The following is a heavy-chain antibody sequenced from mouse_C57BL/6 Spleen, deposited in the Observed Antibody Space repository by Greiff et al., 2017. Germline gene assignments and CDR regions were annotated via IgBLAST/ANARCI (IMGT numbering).Heavy chain of an antibody. D-gene: IGHD1-1*01. CDR1: GYTFTSYW. CDR3: ARSRTVVADFDV. Sequence: VKLQQPGAELVRPGSSVKLSCKASGYTFTSYWMDWVKQRPGQGLEWIGNIYPSDSETHYNQKFKDKATLTVDKSSSTAYMQLSSLTSEDSAVYYCARSRTVVADFDVWGTGTTVTVSS. V-gene: IGHV1-61*01. CDR2: IYPSDSET. J-gene: IGHJ1*03.